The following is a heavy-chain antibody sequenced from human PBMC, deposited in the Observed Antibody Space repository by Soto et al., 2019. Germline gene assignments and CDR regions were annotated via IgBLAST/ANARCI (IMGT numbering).Heavy chain of an antibody. J-gene: IGHJ6*01. CDR1: GFTFSSYG. CDR3: ARDVTPGIAAVLGYYYYYGLDV. D-gene: IGHD6-13*01. V-gene: IGHV3-33*01. CDR2: IWYDGSNK. Sequence: GGSLRLSCAASGFTFSSYGMHWVRQAPGKGLEWVAVIWYDGSNKYYADSVKGRFTISRDNSKNTLYLQMNSLRAEDTAVYYCARDVTPGIAAVLGYYYYYGLDVWGQGTTVTVSS.